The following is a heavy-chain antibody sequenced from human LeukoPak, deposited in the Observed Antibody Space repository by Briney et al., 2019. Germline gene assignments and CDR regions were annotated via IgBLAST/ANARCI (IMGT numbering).Heavy chain of an antibody. Sequence: GGSLRLSCAASGFTFSSYAMSWVRQAPGKGLEWVSAISGSGGSTYYADSVKGRFTISRDNSKNTLYLQMNSLRAEDTAVYYCAKGGDIVVVPAANWFDPWGQGTLVTVSS. CDR3: AKGGDIVVVPAANWFDP. CDR1: GFTFSSYA. V-gene: IGHV3-23*01. J-gene: IGHJ5*02. D-gene: IGHD2-2*01. CDR2: ISGSGGST.